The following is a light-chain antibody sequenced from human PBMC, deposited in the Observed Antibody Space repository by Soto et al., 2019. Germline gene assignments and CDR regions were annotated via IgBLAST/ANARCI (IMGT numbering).Light chain of an antibody. CDR2: KTS. CDR1: QSISSW. J-gene: IGKJ1*01. V-gene: IGKV1-5*03. Sequence: DIQLTQSPSTLSASVGDRVTITCRASQSISSWLAWYQQKPGKAPKYLIYKTSNLESGVPSRFSGSASGTEFTLLMTSLKPDDFATYNCQNYNNDCWTLGQAIKVKIK. CDR3: QNYNNDCWT.